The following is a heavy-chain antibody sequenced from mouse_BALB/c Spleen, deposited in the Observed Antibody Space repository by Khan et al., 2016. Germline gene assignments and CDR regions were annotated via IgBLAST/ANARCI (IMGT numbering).Heavy chain of an antibody. J-gene: IGHJ2*01. CDR1: GFSLSRYS. Sequence: QVQLKESGPGLVAPSQSLSITCTVSGFSLSRYSVHWVRQPPGKGLEWLGMIWGGGSTDYNSALKSRLRISKDNSKSPVFLKMNSLQTDDTAMYYCARNYYGRDGFDYWGQGTTLTVSS. CDR3: ARNYYGRDGFDY. D-gene: IGHD1-1*01. V-gene: IGHV2-6-4*01. CDR2: IWGGGST.